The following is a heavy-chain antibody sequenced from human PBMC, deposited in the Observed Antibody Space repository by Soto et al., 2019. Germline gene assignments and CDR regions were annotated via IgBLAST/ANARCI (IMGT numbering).Heavy chain of an antibody. V-gene: IGHV1-69*13. CDR3: ARVVRGVIVDAFDI. CDR2: IIPIFGTA. J-gene: IGHJ3*02. D-gene: IGHD3-10*01. CDR1: GGTFSSYA. Sequence: VKVSCKASGGTFSSYAISWVRQAPGQGLEWMGGIIPIFGTANYAQKFQGRVTITADESTSTAYMELSSLRSEDTAVYYCARVVRGVIVDAFDIWGQGTMVTVSS.